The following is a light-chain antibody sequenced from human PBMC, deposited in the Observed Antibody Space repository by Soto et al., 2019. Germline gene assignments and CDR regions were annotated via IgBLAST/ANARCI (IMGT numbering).Light chain of an antibody. CDR3: QQYNSHWT. CDR2: KAS. V-gene: IGKV1-5*03. J-gene: IGKJ1*01. Sequence: DIQMTQSPSTLSGSVGDRVTITCRASQTISSWLAWYQQKPGKAPKLLIYKASTLKSGVPSRFSGSGSGTEFTLTISSLQPDDFATYYCQQYNSHWTFGQGTKV. CDR1: QTISSW.